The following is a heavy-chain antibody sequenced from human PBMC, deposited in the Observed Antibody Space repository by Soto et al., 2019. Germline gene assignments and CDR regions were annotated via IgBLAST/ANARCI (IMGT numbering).Heavy chain of an antibody. D-gene: IGHD3-10*01. V-gene: IGHV3-21*01. CDR3: AREGAWFGELLSFEPALAHDAFDI. Sequence: GGSLRLSCAASGFTFSSYGMSWVRQAPGKGLEWVSSISSSSSYIYYADSVKGRFTISRDNAKNSLYLQMNSLRAEDTAVYYCAREGAWFGELLSFEPALAHDAFDIWGQGTMVTVSS. CDR2: ISSSSSYI. J-gene: IGHJ3*02. CDR1: GFTFSSYG.